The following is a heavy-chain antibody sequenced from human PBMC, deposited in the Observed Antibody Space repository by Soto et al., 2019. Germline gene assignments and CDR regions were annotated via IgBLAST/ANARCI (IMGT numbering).Heavy chain of an antibody. D-gene: IGHD3-10*01. CDR1: GYTFTSYA. J-gene: IGHJ4*02. V-gene: IGHV1-3*01. CDR2: INGGNGNT. Sequence: QVQLVQSGAEVKKPGASVKVSCKASGYTFTSYAMHWVRQAPGQRLEWMGWINGGNGNTKYSQKFQGRVTITRDTSASTAYMELSSLRSADTAVYYWARSVLLWFGEPLDYWGQGTLVTVSS. CDR3: ARSVLLWFGEPLDY.